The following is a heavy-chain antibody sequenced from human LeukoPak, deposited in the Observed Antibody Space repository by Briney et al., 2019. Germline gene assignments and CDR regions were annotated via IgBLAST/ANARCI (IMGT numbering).Heavy chain of an antibody. Sequence: SETLSLTCSVSGGSISNNIYYWGWIRQPPWKGLEWIGEINHSGSTNYNPSLKSRVTISVDTSKNQFSLKLSSVTAADTAVYYCARGVSYSYGYRGNTRGKYFDYWGQGTLVTVSS. CDR2: INHSGST. CDR1: GGSISNNIYY. J-gene: IGHJ4*02. D-gene: IGHD5-18*01. CDR3: ARGVSYSYGYRGNTRGKYFDY. V-gene: IGHV4-39*07.